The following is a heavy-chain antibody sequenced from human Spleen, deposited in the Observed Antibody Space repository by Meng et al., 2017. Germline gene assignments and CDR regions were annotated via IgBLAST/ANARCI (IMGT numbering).Heavy chain of an antibody. CDR2: INHSGST. CDR1: GGSFSDYY. D-gene: IGHD4-11*01. Sequence: QGRLQQWGAGLLKPSGTLSFTCVVSGGSFSDYYWSWIRQPPGKGLEWIREINHSGSTNYNPSLESRATISVDTSQNNLSLKLSSVTAADSAVYYCARGPTTMAHDFDYWGQGTLVTVSS. V-gene: IGHV4-34*01. J-gene: IGHJ4*02. CDR3: ARGPTTMAHDFDY.